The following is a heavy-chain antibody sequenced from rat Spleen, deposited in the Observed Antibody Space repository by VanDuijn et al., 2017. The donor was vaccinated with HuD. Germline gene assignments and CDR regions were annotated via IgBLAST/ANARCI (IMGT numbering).Heavy chain of an antibody. J-gene: IGHJ2*01. D-gene: IGHD1-2*01. CDR3: ARHRDYYNSYVYAFDY. V-gene: IGHV5-25*01. CDR2: ISTGGGNT. Sequence: EVQLVESGGGLVQPGGSLKLSCVASGFTFSDYYMAWVRQAPTKGLEWVASISTGGGNTYYRDSVKGRFTISRDNAKSILYLQMDNLKSEDTATYYCARHRDYYNSYVYAFDYWGQGVMVTVSS. CDR1: GFTFSDYY.